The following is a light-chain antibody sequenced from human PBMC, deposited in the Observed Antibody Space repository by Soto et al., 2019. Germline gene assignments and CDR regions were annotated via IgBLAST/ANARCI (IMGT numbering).Light chain of an antibody. CDR1: QSVSKF. CDR2: DAS. CDR3: KIRGS. J-gene: IGKJ1*01. Sequence: EVVLTQSPATLSLSPGDRATLSCRAGQSVSKFIAWYQHKPGQAPRLLIYDASNRATGIPARFSGSGSGTDFTLTITSLESEYFAVYYCKIRGSFGQGTKVDIK. V-gene: IGKV3-11*01.